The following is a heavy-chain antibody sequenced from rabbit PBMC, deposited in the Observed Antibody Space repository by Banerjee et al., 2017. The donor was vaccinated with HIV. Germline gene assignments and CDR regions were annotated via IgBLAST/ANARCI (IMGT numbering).Heavy chain of an antibody. CDR2: IHTGSGIK. V-gene: IGHV1S40*01. D-gene: IGHD1-1*01. CDR3: ASCSADYIFDL. CDR1: GFASGNGNT. J-gene: IGHJ4*01. Sequence: QSLEESGGALVNPGASLPLTCPASGFASGNGNTRGGVRQAPGKGLEWIGDIHTGSGIKDYASWAKGRFTISKTSSTTVTLQMTSLTVADTATYFCASCSADYIFDLWGPGTLVTVS.